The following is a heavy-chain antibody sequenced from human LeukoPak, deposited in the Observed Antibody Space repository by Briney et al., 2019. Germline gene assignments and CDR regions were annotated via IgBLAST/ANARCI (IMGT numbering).Heavy chain of an antibody. CDR3: ARDEELRGFDP. CDR1: GYTFTGYY. V-gene: IGHV1-2*02. D-gene: IGHD1-7*01. Sequence: ASVKVSCKASGYTFTGYYMHWVRPAPGQGLAWMGWINPNSGGTNYAQKFQGRVTMTRDTSISTAYMELSRLRSDDTAVYYCARDEELRGFDPWGQGTLVTVSS. CDR2: INPNSGGT. J-gene: IGHJ5*02.